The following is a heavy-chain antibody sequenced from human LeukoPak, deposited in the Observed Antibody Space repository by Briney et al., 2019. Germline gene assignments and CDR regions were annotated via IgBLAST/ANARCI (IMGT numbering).Heavy chain of an antibody. CDR3: AREDGGGTYYFDY. D-gene: IGHD1/OR15-1a*01. CDR2: INANSGST. V-gene: IGHV1-46*01. J-gene: IGHJ4*02. Sequence: ASVKVSCKASGYTFTSYYIHWVRQTPGQGLEWMGIINANSGSTTNAQRFQGRVTMTRDTSTSTVYMELSSLRSEDTAVYYCAREDGGGTYYFDYWGQGTLVTVSS. CDR1: GYTFTSYY.